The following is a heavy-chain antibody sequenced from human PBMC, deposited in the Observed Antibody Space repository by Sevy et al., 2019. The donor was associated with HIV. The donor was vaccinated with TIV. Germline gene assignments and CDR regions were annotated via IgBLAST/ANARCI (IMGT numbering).Heavy chain of an antibody. V-gene: IGHV1-46*01. CDR2: VDPSAGNT. CDR3: VRADPDQHFDS. J-gene: IGHJ4*02. CDR1: GDTFTNNY. Sequence: GASVKVSCKASGDTFTNNYIHWVRQAPGQGLEWMGMVDPSAGNTTYSQKFQGRVTMTRDTSTNILYMDLSSLRSEDTAAYYRVRADPDQHFDSWGQGTLVTVSS.